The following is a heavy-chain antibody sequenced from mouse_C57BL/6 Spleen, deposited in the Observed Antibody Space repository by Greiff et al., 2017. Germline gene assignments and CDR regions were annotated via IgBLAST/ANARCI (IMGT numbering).Heavy chain of an antibody. CDR1: GFTFSDYG. V-gene: IGHV5-17*03. CDR2: ISSGSSTI. CDR3: ARPSWYAMDY. J-gene: IGHJ4*01. Sequence: EVKLVESGGGLVKPGGSLKLSCAASGFTFSDYGMHWVRQAPEKGLEWVAYISSGSSTIYYADTVKGRFTISRDNAKNTLFLQMTSLGSEDTTMYYCARPSWYAMDYWGQGTSVTVSS.